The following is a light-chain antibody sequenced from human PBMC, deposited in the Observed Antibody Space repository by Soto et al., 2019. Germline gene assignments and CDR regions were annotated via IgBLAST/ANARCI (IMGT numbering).Light chain of an antibody. J-gene: IGLJ2*01. CDR1: SSNIGSNY. V-gene: IGLV1-47*01. CDR2: RNN. CDR3: AAWDDSLSGRGVV. Sequence: QSVLTQPPSASGTPGQRVTISCSGSSSNIGSNYLYWYQHLPGAAPKLLIYRNNQRPSGVPDRFSGSKSGTSASLAISGLRSEDEADYYCAAWDDSLSGRGVVFGGGTQLTVL.